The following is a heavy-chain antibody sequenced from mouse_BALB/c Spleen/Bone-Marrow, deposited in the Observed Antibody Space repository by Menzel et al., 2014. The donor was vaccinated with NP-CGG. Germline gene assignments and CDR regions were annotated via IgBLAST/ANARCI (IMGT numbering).Heavy chain of an antibody. D-gene: IGHD2-3*01. V-gene: IGHV2-2*02. J-gene: IGHJ1*01. CDR2: IWSGGST. CDR3: ASDGYYWYFDV. CDR1: GFSLTSYG. Sequence: QVQLKESGPGLVQPSQRLSITCTVSGFSLTSYGVHWVRQSPGKGLEWLGVIWSGGSTDYNAAFISRLSISKDNSKSQVFFKMNSLQANDTAIYYCASDGYYWYFDVWSAGTTVTVSS.